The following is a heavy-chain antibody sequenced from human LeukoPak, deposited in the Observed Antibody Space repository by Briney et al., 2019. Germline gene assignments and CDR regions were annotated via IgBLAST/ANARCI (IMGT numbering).Heavy chain of an antibody. CDR2: INNGGST. CDR1: GVTFSSYS. J-gene: IGHJ4*02. D-gene: IGHD6-19*01. V-gene: IGHV3-23*01. Sequence: GSLRLSCAASGVTFSSYSMNWVRQAPGKGLEWVSHINNGGSTYYADSGKGRFTISRDNSKNTLYLQMNSLRAEDRAVYYCAKVDSSGWLSLDYWGQGTLVTVSS. CDR3: AKVDSSGWLSLDY.